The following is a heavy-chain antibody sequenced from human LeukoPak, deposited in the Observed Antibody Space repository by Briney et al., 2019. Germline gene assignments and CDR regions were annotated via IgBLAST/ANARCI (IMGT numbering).Heavy chain of an antibody. D-gene: IGHD2-2*01. CDR3: ARGALGYCSSTSCYSWFDP. CDR2: INPNSGGT. CDR1: GYTFTGYY. Sequence: ASLKVSCEASGYTFTGYYMHWVRQAPGQGLEWMGWINPNSGGTNYAQKFQGWVTMTRDTSISTAYMELSRLRSDDTAVYYCARGALGYCSSTSCYSWFDPWGQGTLVTVSS. V-gene: IGHV1-2*04. J-gene: IGHJ5*02.